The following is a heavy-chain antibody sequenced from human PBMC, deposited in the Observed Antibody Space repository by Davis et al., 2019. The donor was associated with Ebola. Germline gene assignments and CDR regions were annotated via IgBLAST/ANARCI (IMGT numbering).Heavy chain of an antibody. CDR2: IYYSGST. V-gene: IGHV4-59*01. Sequence: MPSETLPLTCTVSGGSISSYYWSWIRQPPGKGLEWIGYIYYSGSTNYNPSLKSRVTISVDTSKNQFSLKLSSVTAADTAVYYCARGGMATTRVDYWGQGTLVTVSS. CDR3: ARGGMATTRVDY. J-gene: IGHJ4*02. D-gene: IGHD5-24*01. CDR1: GGSISSYY.